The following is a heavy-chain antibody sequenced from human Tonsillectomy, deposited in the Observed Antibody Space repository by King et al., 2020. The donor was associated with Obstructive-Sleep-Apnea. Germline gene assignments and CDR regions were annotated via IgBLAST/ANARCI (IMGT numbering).Heavy chain of an antibody. CDR3: ATVAVSTATYYFDY. CDR2: INPNSGGT. Sequence: VQLVQSGAEVKKPGASVKVSCKASGYTFTGYHIHWVRQAPGQGLEWMGWINPNSGGTNYAQKFKGRVTMTRDTSISTAYMELSRLISDDTAGYYCATVAVSTATYYFDYWGQGTLVTVSS. D-gene: IGHD4-17*01. V-gene: IGHV1-2*02. CDR1: GYTFTGYH. J-gene: IGHJ4*02.